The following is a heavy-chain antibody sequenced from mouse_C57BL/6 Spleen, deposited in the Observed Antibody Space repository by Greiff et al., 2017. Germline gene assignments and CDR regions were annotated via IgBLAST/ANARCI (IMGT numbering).Heavy chain of an antibody. J-gene: IGHJ2*01. CDR3: ARPSYYYGSSPYYFDY. CDR2: IYPRDGST. CDR1: GYTFTDHT. V-gene: IGHV1-78*01. Sequence: VKLQESDAELVKPGASVKISCKVSGYTFTDHTIHWMKQRPEQGLEWIGYIYPRDGSTKYNEKFKGKATLTADKSSSTAYMQLNSLTSEDSAVYFCARPSYYYGSSPYYFDYWGQGTTLTVSS. D-gene: IGHD1-1*01.